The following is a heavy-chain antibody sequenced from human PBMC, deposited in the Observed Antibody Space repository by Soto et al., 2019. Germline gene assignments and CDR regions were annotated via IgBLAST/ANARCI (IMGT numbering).Heavy chain of an antibody. CDR1: GYTFTTYW. J-gene: IGHJ4*02. V-gene: IGHV5-10-1*01. D-gene: IGHD6-19*01. CDR3: ASGGSGWSY. Sequence: EVQLVQSGAEVKEPGESLRISCEVSGYTFTTYWISWLRQMPGRGLEWMGRMAPSDSSTDYSPSFQGHVTTSADNSINTAYLQWTSLRASDTAMYYCASGGSGWSYWGQGTLVTASS. CDR2: MAPSDSST.